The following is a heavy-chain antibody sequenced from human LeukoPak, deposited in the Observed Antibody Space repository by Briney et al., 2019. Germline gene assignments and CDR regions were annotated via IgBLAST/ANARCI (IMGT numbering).Heavy chain of an antibody. CDR2: INHSGST. CDR1: GGSFSGYY. Sequence: SETLSLTCAVYGGSFSGYYWSWIRQPPGKGLEWIGEINHSGSTNYNPSLKSRVTISVDTSKNQFSLKLSSVTAADMAVYYCARGVISYSSGWFKDYWGQGTLVTVSS. J-gene: IGHJ4*02. CDR3: ARGVISYSSGWFKDY. D-gene: IGHD6-19*01. V-gene: IGHV4-34*01.